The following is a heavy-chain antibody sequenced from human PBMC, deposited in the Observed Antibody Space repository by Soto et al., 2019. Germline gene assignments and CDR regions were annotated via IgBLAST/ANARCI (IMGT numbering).Heavy chain of an antibody. D-gene: IGHD6-19*01. CDR1: GAIFSSHT. J-gene: IGHJ4*02. CDR2: IIPVIAII. CDR3: ASLMGNSTGWVDY. V-gene: IGHV1-69*02. Sequence: QVQLVQSGAEVKKPGSSVKVSCTASGAIFSSHTLSWVRQAPGQGLEWMGRIIPVIAIINYAQKFQDRATITADKSTNTAYMELSNLRREDTAVYFCASLMGNSTGWVDYCVQGTLVIVSS.